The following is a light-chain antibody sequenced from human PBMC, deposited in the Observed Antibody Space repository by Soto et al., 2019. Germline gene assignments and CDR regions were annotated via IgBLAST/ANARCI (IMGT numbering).Light chain of an antibody. CDR3: QQYGDSPRT. CDR1: QSVYSNF. Sequence: EIVLRQSPGTLSLAPGERATLSCRASQSVYSNFLAWYQQKPGQAPRLLIYGASSRITGVPDRFSGSGSGRDFTLTISRLEPEDIGVYYCQQYGDSPRTFGGGTKV. CDR2: GAS. J-gene: IGKJ4*01. V-gene: IGKV3-20*01.